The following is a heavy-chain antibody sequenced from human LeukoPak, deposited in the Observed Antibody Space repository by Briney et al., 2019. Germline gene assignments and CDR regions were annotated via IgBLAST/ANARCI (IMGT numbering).Heavy chain of an antibody. CDR3: AREGRFYDFWSGTNFDY. J-gene: IGHJ4*02. CDR1: GFTFSSYW. D-gene: IGHD3-3*01. Sequence: GGSLRLSCAASGFTFSSYWMSWVRQAPGKGLEWVANIKQDGSEKYYVDSVKGRFTISRDNAKNSLYLQMNSLRAEDTAVYYCAREGRFYDFWSGTNFDYWGQGTLVTVSS. V-gene: IGHV3-7*01. CDR2: IKQDGSEK.